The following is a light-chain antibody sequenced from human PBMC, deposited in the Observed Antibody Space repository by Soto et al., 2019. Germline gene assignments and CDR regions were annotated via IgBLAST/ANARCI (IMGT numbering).Light chain of an antibody. J-gene: IGLJ1*01. CDR3: QSCGSSIYV. Sequence: NFMLTQPHSVSESPGKTVTISCTGSSGSIASNCVQWLQQRPGSAPTTVTYEDDQRPSGVPDRFSGSIDKSSNSASLTISGLRTEDGAGSYCQSCGSSIYVFGSGTKLTVL. CDR2: EDD. CDR1: SGSIASNC. V-gene: IGLV6-57*02.